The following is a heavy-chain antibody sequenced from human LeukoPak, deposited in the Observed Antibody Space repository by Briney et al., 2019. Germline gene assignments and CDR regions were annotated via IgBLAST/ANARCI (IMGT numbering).Heavy chain of an antibody. D-gene: IGHD6-13*01. CDR2: INTNGGNP. Sequence: ASVKVSCKASGFTLTNYAMNWVRQAPGQGLEWMGWINTNGGNPTYAQGFTGRFVFSVESSVSTTYLQISSLKAEDTAVYYCAKDVRRLGIASSGFDYWGQGSLVTVSS. V-gene: IGHV7-4-1*02. CDR3: AKDVRRLGIASSGFDY. J-gene: IGHJ4*02. CDR1: GFTLTNYA.